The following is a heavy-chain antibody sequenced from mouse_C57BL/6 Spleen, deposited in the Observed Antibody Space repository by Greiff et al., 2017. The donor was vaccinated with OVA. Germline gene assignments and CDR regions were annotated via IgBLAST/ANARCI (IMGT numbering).Heavy chain of an antibody. Sequence: QVHVKQSGAELVKPGASVKLSCKASGYTFTSYWMHWVKQRPGRGLGWIGRIDPNSGGTKYNEKFKSKATLTVDKPSSTAYMQLSSLTSEDSAVYYCARRGGAMDYWGKGTSVTVSS. CDR3: ARRGGAMDY. J-gene: IGHJ4*01. CDR2: IDPNSGGT. CDR1: GYTFTSYW. V-gene: IGHV1-72*01.